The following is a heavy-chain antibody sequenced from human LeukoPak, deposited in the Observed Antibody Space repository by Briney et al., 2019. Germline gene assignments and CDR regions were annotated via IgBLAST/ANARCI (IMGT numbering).Heavy chain of an antibody. J-gene: IGHJ4*02. CDR2: IKQDGSEK. V-gene: IGHV3-7*01. CDR1: GFTFSSYW. D-gene: IGHD3-22*01. Sequence: PGGSLRLSCAASGFTFSSYWMSWVRQAPGKGLEWVANIKQDGSEKYYVDSVKGRFTISRDNAKNSLYLQMNSLRAEDTAVYYCARDNGGCYDSSGYKTYYFDYWGQGTLVTVSS. CDR3: ARDNGGCYDSSGYKTYYFDY.